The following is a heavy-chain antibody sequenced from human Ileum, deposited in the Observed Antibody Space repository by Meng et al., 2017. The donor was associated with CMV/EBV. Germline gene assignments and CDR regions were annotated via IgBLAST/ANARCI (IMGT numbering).Heavy chain of an antibody. V-gene: IGHV3-7*01. J-gene: IGHJ6*02. Sequence: GESLKISCAASGSSFSNSWMIWVRRAPGKGLEWVAKTNEDGSDKYYVDSVKGRFTIFRDNDKNSVYLQMNSLRAEDTAVFYCARDLAVGSGDRYHAMDVWGQGTTVTVSS. CDR2: TNEDGSDK. D-gene: IGHD3-10*01. CDR3: ARDLAVGSGDRYHAMDV. CDR1: GSSFSNSW.